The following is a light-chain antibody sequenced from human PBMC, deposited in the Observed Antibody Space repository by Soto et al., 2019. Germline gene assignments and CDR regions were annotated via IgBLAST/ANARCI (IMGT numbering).Light chain of an antibody. Sequence: EIVMTQSPATLSVSPGERATLSCRAGQSVSNFLAWYQQKPGQAPRLLIYDASNRASGIPARFSGSGSGTEFTLTINSLEPEDFAVYYCQQRINWPTFGQGTRLEIK. CDR3: QQRINWPT. J-gene: IGKJ5*01. CDR1: QSVSNF. CDR2: DAS. V-gene: IGKV3-11*01.